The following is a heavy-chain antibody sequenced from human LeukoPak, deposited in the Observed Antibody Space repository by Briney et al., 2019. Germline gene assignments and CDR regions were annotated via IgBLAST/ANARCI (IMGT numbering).Heavy chain of an antibody. V-gene: IGHV3-30*02. Sequence: GGSLRLSCAASGFTFSSYGMHWVRQAPGKGLEWVAFIRYDGSNKYYADSVKGRFTISRDNSKNTLYLQMNSLRAEDTAVYYCAKDRGSYDSSGYYVDYRGQGTLVTVSS. J-gene: IGHJ4*02. CDR2: IRYDGSNK. D-gene: IGHD3-22*01. CDR3: AKDRGSYDSSGYYVDY. CDR1: GFTFSSYG.